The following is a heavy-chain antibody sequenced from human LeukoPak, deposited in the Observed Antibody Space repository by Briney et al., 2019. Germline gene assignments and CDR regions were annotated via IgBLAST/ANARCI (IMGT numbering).Heavy chain of an antibody. D-gene: IGHD3-22*01. V-gene: IGHV3-30-3*01. CDR2: ISYDGSNK. J-gene: IGHJ4*02. CDR1: GFTFSSYA. CDR3: AMEHLYYYDSSGYDFDY. Sequence: GGSLRLSCAASGFTFSSYAMHWVRQAPGKGLEWVAVISYDGSNKYYADSVKGRFTISRDNSKNTLYLQMNSLRAEDTAVYYCAMEHLYYYDSSGYDFDYWGQETLVTVSS.